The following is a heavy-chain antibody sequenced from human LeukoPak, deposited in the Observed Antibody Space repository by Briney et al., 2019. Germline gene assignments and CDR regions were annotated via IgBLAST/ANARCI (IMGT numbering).Heavy chain of an antibody. V-gene: IGHV1-8*01. CDR2: MNPNSGNT. Sequence: ASVKVSCKASGYTFTSYDINWVRQANGQGLEWMGWMNPNSGNTGYAQKFQGRVTMTRNTSISTAYMELSSLRSEDTAMYYWARRARGYSYGWGFDYWGQGTTVTVSS. J-gene: IGHJ4*03. D-gene: IGHD5-18*01. CDR1: GYTFTSYD. CDR3: ARRARGYSYGWGFDY.